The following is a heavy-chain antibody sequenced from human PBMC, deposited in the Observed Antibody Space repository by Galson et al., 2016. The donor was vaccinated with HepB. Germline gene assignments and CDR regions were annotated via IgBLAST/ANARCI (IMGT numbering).Heavy chain of an antibody. D-gene: IGHD5-24*01. CDR3: ARRQMYTMSAFDY. CDR1: GFTFSTYW. J-gene: IGHJ4*02. CDR2: IKPDGSEK. V-gene: IGHV3-7*01. Sequence: SLRLSCAASGFTFSTYWMSWVRQAPGKGLEWVANIKPDGSEKYYVDSVKGRFTISRDTAQSSLYLQMNSLRAEGTAVYYCARRQMYTMSAFDYWGQGTLVTVSS.